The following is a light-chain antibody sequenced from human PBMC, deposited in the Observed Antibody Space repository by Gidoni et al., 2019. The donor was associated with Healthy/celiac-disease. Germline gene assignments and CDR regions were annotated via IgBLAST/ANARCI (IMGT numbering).Light chain of an antibody. CDR1: QSVSSSY. CDR3: QQYGSSPRT. J-gene: IGKJ1*01. CDR2: GAS. V-gene: IGKV3-20*01. Sequence: EIVLTQSPGTLSLSPRESATLSCRASQSVSSSYLAWYQQKPGQAPRLLIYGASSRATGIPDRFSGSGSGTDFTLTISRLEPEDFAVYYCQQYGSSPRTFXXXTKVEIK.